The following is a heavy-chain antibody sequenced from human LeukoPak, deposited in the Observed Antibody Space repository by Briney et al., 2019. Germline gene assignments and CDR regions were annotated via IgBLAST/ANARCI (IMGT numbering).Heavy chain of an antibody. CDR1: DGSISKAVYS. V-gene: IGHV4-39*01. J-gene: IGHJ4*02. D-gene: IGHD3-16*01. CDR2: MYYGGSA. Sequence: SETLSLTCIVPDGSISKAVYSWGWIRQPPGKGLEWIGTMYYGGSAARTASLKSRVTISVDKSRNQFSLNLSSVTAADTAIYYCARQGIGVFDSWGQGILVTVSS. CDR3: ARQGIGVFDS.